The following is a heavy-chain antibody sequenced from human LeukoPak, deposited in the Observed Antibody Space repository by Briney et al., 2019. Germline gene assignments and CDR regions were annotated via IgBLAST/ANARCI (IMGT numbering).Heavy chain of an antibody. Sequence: ASVKVSCKASGYTFTSYGISWVRQAPGQGLEWMGWMNPNSGNTGYAQKFQGRVTMTRSTSISTAYMELSSLRSEDTAVYYCARLARELLWFGGNWFDPWGQGTLVTVSS. D-gene: IGHD3-10*01. CDR2: MNPNSGNT. CDR1: GYTFTSYG. CDR3: ARLARELLWFGGNWFDP. V-gene: IGHV1-8*02. J-gene: IGHJ5*02.